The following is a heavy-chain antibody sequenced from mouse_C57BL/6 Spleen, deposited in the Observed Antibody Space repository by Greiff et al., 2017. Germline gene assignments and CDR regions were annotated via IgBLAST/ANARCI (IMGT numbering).Heavy chain of an antibody. CDR1: GYAFSSSW. Sequence: QVQLQQSGPELVKPGASVKISCKASGYAFSSSWMNWVKQRPGKGLEWIGRIYPGDGDTNYNGKFKGKATLTADKSSSTAYMQLSRLTSEDSAVYFCARGGSSFDYWGQGTTLTVSA. V-gene: IGHV1-82*01. D-gene: IGHD1-1*01. CDR3: ARGGSSFDY. J-gene: IGHJ2*01. CDR2: IYPGDGDT.